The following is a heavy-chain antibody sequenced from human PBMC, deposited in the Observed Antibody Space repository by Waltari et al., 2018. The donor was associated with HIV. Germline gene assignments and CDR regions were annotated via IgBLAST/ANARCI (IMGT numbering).Heavy chain of an antibody. V-gene: IGHV4-39*01. CDR3: ARQSDYSGDLYYFDY. J-gene: IGHJ4*02. D-gene: IGHD2-15*01. CDR2: ISHSGTT. Sequence: QLQLQESGPGLVKPSETLSLSCTVSGGSISSGSYYWGWIRQPPGKGLEWIVSISHSGTTYYTPSLKRRVTISVDTSTNQFSLKVTSAAAADTAVYYCARQSDYSGDLYYFDYWGQGTLVTVSS. CDR1: GGSISSGSYY.